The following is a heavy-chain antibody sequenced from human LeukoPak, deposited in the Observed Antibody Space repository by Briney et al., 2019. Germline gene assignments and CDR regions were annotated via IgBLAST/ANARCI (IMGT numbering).Heavy chain of an antibody. V-gene: IGHV4-38-2*02. J-gene: IGHJ4*02. Sequence: SETLSLTCIVSGYSISSGYYWGCIRQPPGKGLEWIGSIYYSGSTYYNPSLKSRVTISVDTSKNQFSLKLSSVTAADTAVYYCATPLNWGQGTLVTVSS. CDR1: GYSISSGYY. CDR3: ATPLN. CDR2: IYYSGST. D-gene: IGHD1-14*01.